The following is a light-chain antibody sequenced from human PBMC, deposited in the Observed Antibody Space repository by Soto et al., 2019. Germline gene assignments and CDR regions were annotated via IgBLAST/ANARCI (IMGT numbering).Light chain of an antibody. CDR1: QNINIW. CDR3: QHMRT. CDR2: EAS. Sequence: DSQMTQSPSTLSASVGDRVTITCRASQNINIWIAWYQQKPGKAPKFLIYEASTLESGVPSRFSGSGFGTEFSLTISRLQPDVFVRYYCQHMRTVGKGKKVELK. J-gene: IGKJ1*01. V-gene: IGKV1-5*01.